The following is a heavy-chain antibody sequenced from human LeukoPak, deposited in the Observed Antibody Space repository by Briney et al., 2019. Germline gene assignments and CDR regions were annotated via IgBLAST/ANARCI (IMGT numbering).Heavy chain of an antibody. CDR3: AREGEWKNAFDI. CDR1: GFTVSSNY. Sequence: GGSLRLSCAASGFTVSSNYMSWVRQAPGKGLAWVSVIYSGGSTYYADSVKGRFTISRDNSKNTLYLQMNSLRAEDTAVYYCAREGEWKNAFDIWGQGTMVTVSS. D-gene: IGHD3-16*01. CDR2: IYSGGST. V-gene: IGHV3-66*02. J-gene: IGHJ3*02.